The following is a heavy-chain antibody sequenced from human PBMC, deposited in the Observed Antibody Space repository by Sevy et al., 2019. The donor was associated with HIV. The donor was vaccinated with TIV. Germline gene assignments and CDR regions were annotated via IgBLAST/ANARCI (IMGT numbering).Heavy chain of an antibody. Sequence: GGSLRLSCAASGFTFSIYATHWVRQAPGKGLEWVAVISYDGSKRYYVDSVKGRFTIYRDNSKDTLYLQMNSLRPEDTAVYYCARDLPSAVTDPFYYYGMDVWGQGTTVTVSS. D-gene: IGHD2-21*02. CDR3: ARDLPSAVTDPFYYYGMDV. J-gene: IGHJ6*02. CDR2: ISYDGSKR. CDR1: GFTFSIYA. V-gene: IGHV3-30*04.